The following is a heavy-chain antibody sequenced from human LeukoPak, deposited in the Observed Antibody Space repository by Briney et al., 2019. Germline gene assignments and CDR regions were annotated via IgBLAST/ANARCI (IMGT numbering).Heavy chain of an antibody. CDR2: ISSSSYI. CDR3: ARESGSRSYYYYMDV. CDR1: GFTFITYK. J-gene: IGHJ6*03. D-gene: IGHD2-2*01. V-gene: IGHV3-21*01. Sequence: PGGSLRLSCAASGFTFITYKMNWVRQAPGKGLEWVSSISSSSYIYYADSVKGRFTISRDKDKNSVYLQMTSLRAEDTAVYYCARESGSRSYYYYMDVWGKGTTVTVSS.